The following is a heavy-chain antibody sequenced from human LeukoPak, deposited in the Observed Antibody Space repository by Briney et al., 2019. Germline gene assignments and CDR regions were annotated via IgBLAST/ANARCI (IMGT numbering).Heavy chain of an antibody. CDR3: ATKMADTAMGDAFDI. D-gene: IGHD5-18*01. V-gene: IGHV1-24*01. CDR2: FDPEDGET. Sequence: ASVKVSCKVSGYTLTELSMHWVRQAPGKGLEWMGGFDPEDGETIYAQKFQGRVTMTEDTSTDTAYMELSSLRSEDTAVYYCATKMADTAMGDAFDIWGQGTMVTVSS. J-gene: IGHJ3*02. CDR1: GYTLTELS.